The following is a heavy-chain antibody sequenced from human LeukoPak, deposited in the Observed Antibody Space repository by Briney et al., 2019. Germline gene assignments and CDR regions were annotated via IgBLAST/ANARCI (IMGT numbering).Heavy chain of an antibody. J-gene: IGHJ3*02. CDR2: MNPNSGNT. CDR1: GYTFTSYD. Sequence: GASVKVSCKASGYTFTSYDINWVRQATGQGLEWMGWMNPNSGNTGYAQKLQGRVTMTRNTSISTAYMELSSLRSEDTAVYYCARGRGSSWYEADDAFDIWGQGTMVTVSS. V-gene: IGHV1-8*01. D-gene: IGHD6-13*01. CDR3: ARGRGSSWYEADDAFDI.